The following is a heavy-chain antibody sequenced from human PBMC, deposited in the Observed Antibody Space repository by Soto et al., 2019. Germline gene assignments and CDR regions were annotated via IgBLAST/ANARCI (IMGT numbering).Heavy chain of an antibody. D-gene: IGHD6-19*01. CDR1: GFTFSSYS. V-gene: IGHV3-48*01. Sequence: GGSLRLSCAASGFTFSSYSMNWVRQAPGKGLEWVSYISSSSSTIYYADSVKGRFTISRDNAKNSLYLQMNSLRAEDTAVYYCASLMEWLAGYYYGMDVWGQGTTVTVSS. CDR2: ISSSSSTI. CDR3: ASLMEWLAGYYYGMDV. J-gene: IGHJ6*02.